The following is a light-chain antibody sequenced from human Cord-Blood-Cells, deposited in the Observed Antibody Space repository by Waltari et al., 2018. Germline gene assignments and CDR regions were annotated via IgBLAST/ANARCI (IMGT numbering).Light chain of an antibody. CDR3: CSYAGSSTSYV. CDR1: SSDVGCYTL. J-gene: IGLJ1*01. Sequence: QSALTQPASVSGSPGQSITISCTGTSSDVGCYTLVSWYQQHPGKAPKLMIYEGSKRPSGVSNRFSGSKSGNTASLTISGLQAEDEADYYCCSYAGSSTSYVFGTGTKVTVL. CDR2: EGS. V-gene: IGLV2-23*01.